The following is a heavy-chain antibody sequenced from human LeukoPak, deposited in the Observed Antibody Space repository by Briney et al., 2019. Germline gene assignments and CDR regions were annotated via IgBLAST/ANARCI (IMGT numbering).Heavy chain of an antibody. D-gene: IGHD3-22*01. V-gene: IGHV1-2*02. CDR3: ARGRHYYDSSDYYYEGDAFDI. J-gene: IGHJ3*02. CDR1: GYTFTGYY. Sequence: ASVKVSRKASGYTFTGYYMHWVRQAPGQGLEWMGWINPNSGGTNYAQKFQGRVTMARDMSTSIVYMELSSLRSEDTAVYYCARGRHYYDSSDYYYEGDAFDIWGQGTMVTVSS. CDR2: INPNSGGT.